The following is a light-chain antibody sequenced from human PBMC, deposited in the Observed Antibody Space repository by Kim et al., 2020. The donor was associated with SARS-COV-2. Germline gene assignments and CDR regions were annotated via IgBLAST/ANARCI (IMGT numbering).Light chain of an antibody. CDR1: ESFSEW. J-gene: IGKJ4*01. CDR2: DTY. Sequence: DIQLTQSPSTLSASVGDTVTITCRASESFSEWLAWYQQKPGKAPKLLIYDTYTLEGGVPSRFTGSGSGTDFTLTISSLQPDDFASYYCQQMSRFPTFGGGTKVDIK. CDR3: QQMSRFPT. V-gene: IGKV1-5*01.